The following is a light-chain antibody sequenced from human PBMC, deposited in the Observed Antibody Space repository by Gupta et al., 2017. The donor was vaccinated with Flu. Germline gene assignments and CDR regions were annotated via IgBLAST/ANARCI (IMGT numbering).Light chain of an antibody. Sequence: DIQMTHSPSSLSTSIGDNVTITCRASQGVNNYLAWFQQKPGKAPKYLIYSAARVQSGVPSRFSGSGCGTNFTLTISGLQPEEFANYYCQQEKTFPITFGQGTRMDIK. CDR2: SAA. V-gene: IGKV1-16*01. CDR3: QQEKTFPIT. CDR1: QGVNNY. J-gene: IGKJ5*01.